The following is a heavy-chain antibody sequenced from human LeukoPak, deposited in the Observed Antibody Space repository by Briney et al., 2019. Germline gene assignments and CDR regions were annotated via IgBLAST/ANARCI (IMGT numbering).Heavy chain of an antibody. D-gene: IGHD3-10*01. Sequence: PSETLSLTCAVYGGSLSGYYWSWIRQPPGTGLEWIGEINHSGSTNYNASLKSRVTISVDTSKNQFSLKLSSVTAADTAVYYCAREVLLWFGELTRNYYYMDVWGKGTTVTVSS. CDR1: GGSLSGYY. CDR2: INHSGST. J-gene: IGHJ6*03. V-gene: IGHV4-34*01. CDR3: AREVLLWFGELTRNYYYMDV.